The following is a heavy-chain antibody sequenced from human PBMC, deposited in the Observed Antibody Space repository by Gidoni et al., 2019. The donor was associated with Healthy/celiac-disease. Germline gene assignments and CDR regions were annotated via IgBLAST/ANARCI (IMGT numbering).Heavy chain of an antibody. D-gene: IGHD3-3*01. CDR2: IIPIFGTA. J-gene: IGHJ6*02. CDR3: ARWGEILEWLPIGYGMDV. V-gene: IGHV1-69*01. Sequence: QVQLVQSGAEVKKPGSSVKVSCKASGGTFSSYAISWVLQAPGQGLEWMGGIIPIFGTANYAQKFQGRVTITADESTSTAYMELSSLRSEDTAVYYCARWGEILEWLPIGYGMDVWGQGTTVTVSS. CDR1: GGTFSSYA.